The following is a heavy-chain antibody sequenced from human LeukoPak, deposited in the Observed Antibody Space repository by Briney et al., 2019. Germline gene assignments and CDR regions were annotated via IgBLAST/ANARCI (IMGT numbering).Heavy chain of an antibody. CDR2: ISYDGSNK. J-gene: IGHJ4*02. V-gene: IGHV3-30*18. CDR3: ANDWTMVRGVTNPVDY. Sequence: PGGSLRLSCAASGFTFSSYAMHWVRQAPGKGLEWVALISYDGSNKYNADSVKGRFTISRDNSKNTLYLQMNSLRAEDTAVYYCANDWTMVRGVTNPVDYWGQGTLVTVSS. D-gene: IGHD3-10*01. CDR1: GFTFSSYA.